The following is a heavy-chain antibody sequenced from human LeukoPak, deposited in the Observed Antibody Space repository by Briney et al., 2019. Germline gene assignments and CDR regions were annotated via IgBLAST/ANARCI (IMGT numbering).Heavy chain of an antibody. J-gene: IGHJ4*02. CDR3: ARDDLMTTVDY. V-gene: IGHV3-66*02. Sequence: GGSLRLSCAASGFTVSSNYMSWVRQAPGKGLEWVSVIYSGGSTYYADSVKGRFTISRDNSKNTPHLQMNNLRAEDTAVYYCARDDLMTTVDYWGQGTLVTVSS. D-gene: IGHD4-17*01. CDR2: IYSGGST. CDR1: GFTVSSNY.